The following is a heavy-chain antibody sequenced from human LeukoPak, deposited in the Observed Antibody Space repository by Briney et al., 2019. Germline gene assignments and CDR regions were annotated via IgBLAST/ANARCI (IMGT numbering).Heavy chain of an antibody. CDR1: GGSISSYY. V-gene: IGHV4-59*08. Sequence: SETLSLTCTVSGGSISSYYWSWIRQPLGKGLEWIGYIYYSGSTNYNPSLKSRVTISVDTSKNQFSLKLSSVTAADTAVYYCARRANDYGAYYFDYWGQGTLVTVSS. D-gene: IGHD4-17*01. CDR3: ARRANDYGAYYFDY. CDR2: IYYSGST. J-gene: IGHJ4*02.